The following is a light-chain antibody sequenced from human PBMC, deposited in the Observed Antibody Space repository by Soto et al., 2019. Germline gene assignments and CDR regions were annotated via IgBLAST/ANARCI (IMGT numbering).Light chain of an antibody. Sequence: EIVLAQSRATQSFVRGESTSLCCRASHSVSTSLAWYQQNPGQAPRLLIYGASTRATGIPARFSGSGSGTQLTITVCSLESEDFAVYYCLQYNDWPPVPVGQGTRLEIK. CDR3: LQYNDWPPVP. CDR2: GAS. CDR1: HSVSTS. J-gene: IGKJ5*01. V-gene: IGKV3-15*01.